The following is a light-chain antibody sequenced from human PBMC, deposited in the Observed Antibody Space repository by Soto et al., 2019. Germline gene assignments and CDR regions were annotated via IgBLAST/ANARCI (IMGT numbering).Light chain of an antibody. CDR1: QSVSSSY. CDR2: GAS. CDR3: QQYGSSPFT. V-gene: IGKV3-20*01. J-gene: IGKJ3*01. Sequence: EIVLTQSPGTLSLSPGERATLSCRASQSVSSSYLAWYQQKPGQAPRLLIYGASSRATGIPDRFSGSGSGTDFTLTISRLEPEDFAVYYFQQYGSSPFTFGAVTKVDIK.